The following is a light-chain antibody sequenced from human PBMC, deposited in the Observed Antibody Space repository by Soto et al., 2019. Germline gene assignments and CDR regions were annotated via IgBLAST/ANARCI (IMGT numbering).Light chain of an antibody. CDR1: SSDVGGYNY. V-gene: IGLV2-14*01. CDR2: GVT. CDR3: ISYPTARNYV. J-gene: IGLJ1*01. Sequence: QSALTQPASVSGSPGQSVTISCTGTSSDVGGYNYVSWYQQHPGEAPKLILYGVTNAPSGISHRFSGSKSGNTASLTVSGLQAEDEADYYCISYPTARNYVFGTGTKLTVL.